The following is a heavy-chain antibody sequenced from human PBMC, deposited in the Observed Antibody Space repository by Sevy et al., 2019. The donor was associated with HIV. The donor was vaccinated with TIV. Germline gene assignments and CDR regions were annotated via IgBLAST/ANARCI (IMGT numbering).Heavy chain of an antibody. V-gene: IGHV3-23*01. D-gene: IGHD1-26*01. CDR3: AKELGGSYPGTFGAFDF. CDR1: GFTFSSYA. CDR2: ISGSGGST. Sequence: GGSLRLSCAASGFTFSSYAMSWVRQAPGKGLEWVSAISGSGGSTYYADSVKGRFTISRDNSKNTLYLQMNSLRAEDTAVYYCAKELGGSYPGTFGAFDFWGQGTMVTVSS. J-gene: IGHJ3*01.